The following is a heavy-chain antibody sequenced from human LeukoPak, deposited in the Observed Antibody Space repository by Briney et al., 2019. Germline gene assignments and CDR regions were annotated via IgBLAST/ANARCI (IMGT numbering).Heavy chain of an antibody. Sequence: SETLSLTCALYGGSFSGYYWSWIRQPPGKGLEWIGEINHSGSTNYHPYLRSRVTTSVDTSKNQFSLKLSSVTAADTAVYYGARGVPGIQIWLRKGRFDYWGQGTLVTVSS. J-gene: IGHJ4*02. V-gene: IGHV4-34*01. CDR1: GGSFSGYY. D-gene: IGHD5-18*01. CDR2: INHSGST. CDR3: ARGVPGIQIWLRKGRFDY.